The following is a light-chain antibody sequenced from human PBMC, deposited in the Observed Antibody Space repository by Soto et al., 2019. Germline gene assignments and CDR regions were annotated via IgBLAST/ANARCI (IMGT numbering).Light chain of an antibody. Sequence: EIVLTQSPGTLSLSPGERATLSCRASQSFSSNFLAWYQQKPAQAPRLLIYGASSRATGIPDRFSGSGSGTDFTLTISRLEPEDFAVYYCQHYGGSSRTFGQGTKVDIK. CDR1: QSFSSNF. J-gene: IGKJ1*01. CDR3: QHYGGSSRT. V-gene: IGKV3-20*01. CDR2: GAS.